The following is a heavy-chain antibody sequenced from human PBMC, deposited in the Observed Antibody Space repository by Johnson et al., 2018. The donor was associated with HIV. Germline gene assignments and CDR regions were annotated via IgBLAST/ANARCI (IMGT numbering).Heavy chain of an antibody. CDR2: IYAGNRT. J-gene: IGHJ3*02. D-gene: IGHD2-15*01. CDR3: AREGVVGVKDGFI. Sequence: VQLVESGGGLVQPGGSLRLSCAVSGFTVTSNYMTWVRQAPGKGLEWVSVIYAGNRTYYADSVKGRFTISRDKSKNILSLQMNNLRVEDTAVYYCAREGVVGVKDGFIWGQWTMVTVSS. CDR1: GFTVTSNY. V-gene: IGHV3-66*01.